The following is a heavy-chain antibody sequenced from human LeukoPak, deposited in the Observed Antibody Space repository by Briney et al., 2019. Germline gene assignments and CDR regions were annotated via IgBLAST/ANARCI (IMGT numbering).Heavy chain of an antibody. CDR3: ARGYTFDI. CDR1: GYSFASYY. D-gene: IGHD6-13*01. J-gene: IGHJ3*02. CDR2: IDPSDSYT. V-gene: IGHV5-10-1*01. Sequence: GESLKISCKGSGYSFASYYITWVRQMPGKGLEWMGRIDPSDSYTNYSPSFQGHVTISADKSINTAYLQWSSLKASDTAMYYCARGYTFDIWGQGTMVTVSS.